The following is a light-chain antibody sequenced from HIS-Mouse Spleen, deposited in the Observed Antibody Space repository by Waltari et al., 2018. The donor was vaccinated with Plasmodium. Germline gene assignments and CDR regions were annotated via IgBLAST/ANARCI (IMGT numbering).Light chain of an antibody. V-gene: IGKV1-39*01. J-gene: IGKJ1*01. CDR3: QQSYSTWT. CDR1: KSISSY. Sequence: DIQMTQSPSSLSASVGDRVTITCRASKSISSYLHWYQQKTGKAPKLLIYAASSLQSGVPSRFSGSGSGTDFTLTISSLQPEYFATYYCQQSYSTWTFGQGTKVEIK. CDR2: AAS.